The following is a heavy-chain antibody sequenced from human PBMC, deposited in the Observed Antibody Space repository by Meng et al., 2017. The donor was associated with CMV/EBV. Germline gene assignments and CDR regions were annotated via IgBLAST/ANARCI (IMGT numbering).Heavy chain of an antibody. CDR2: IYTSGST. V-gene: IGHV4-4*07. CDR1: GGSISSYD. CDR3: ARDSSGWYPHFDY. Sequence: QGQCREPGPALVKPSEPLSLTGTVSGGSISSYDWSWIRQPAGKGLEWIGRIYTSGSTNYNPSLKSRVTMSVDTSKNQFSLKLSSVTAADTAVYYCARDSSGWYPHFDYWGQGTLVTVSS. D-gene: IGHD6-19*01. J-gene: IGHJ4*02.